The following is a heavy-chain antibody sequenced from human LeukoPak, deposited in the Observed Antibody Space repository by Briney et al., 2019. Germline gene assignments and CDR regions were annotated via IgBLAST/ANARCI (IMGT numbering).Heavy chain of an antibody. J-gene: IGHJ5*02. Sequence: ASVKVSCKASGYTFTTYGISWVPQAPGQGLEWMGWISAYNGQTNHTHNLQGRVSMTIDTSTSTAYMELRSLRSDDTAVYYCARCGVSYYVHRWFDPWGQGTLVTVSS. D-gene: IGHD1-26*01. CDR1: GYTFTTYG. V-gene: IGHV1-18*01. CDR2: ISAYNGQT. CDR3: ARCGVSYYVHRWFDP.